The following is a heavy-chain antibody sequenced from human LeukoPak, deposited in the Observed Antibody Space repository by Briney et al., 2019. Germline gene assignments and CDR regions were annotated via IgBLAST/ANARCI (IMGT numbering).Heavy chain of an antibody. CDR2: IRYDGRNK. D-gene: IGHD3-9*01. CDR1: GFTFNTYG. CDR3: AKGPKRYNILTGYFVIETAFDI. J-gene: IGHJ3*02. V-gene: IGHV3-30*02. Sequence: GGSLRLSCAASGFTFNTYGMHWVRQAPGKGLEWVAFIRYDGRNKYYADSVKGRFTISRDNSKNTLYLQMNTLRAEDTAVYYCAKGPKRYNILTGYFVIETAFDIWGQGTIVTVSS.